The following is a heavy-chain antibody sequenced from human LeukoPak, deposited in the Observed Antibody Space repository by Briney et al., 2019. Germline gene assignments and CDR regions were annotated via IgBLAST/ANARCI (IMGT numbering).Heavy chain of an antibody. J-gene: IGHJ6*02. CDR2: IHYGGST. D-gene: IGHD6-19*01. V-gene: IGHV4-39*01. CDR3: ARRSGWMEYYYYGMDV. Sequence: PSETLSLTCTVSSGSISSRNYYWGWIRQPPGKGLEWIGSIHYGGSTYYNPSLKSPVTISVDTSKNQFSPRLSSVTAADTAVYYCARRSGWMEYYYYGMDVWGQGTTVTV. CDR1: SGSISSRNYY.